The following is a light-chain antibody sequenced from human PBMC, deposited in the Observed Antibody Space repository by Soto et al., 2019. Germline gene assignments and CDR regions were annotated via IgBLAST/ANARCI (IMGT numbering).Light chain of an antibody. CDR3: KQYSSAPRT. V-gene: IGKV3-20*01. CDR1: QSVGSSY. J-gene: IGKJ1*01. Sequence: EIVLTQSPGTLSLSPGERATLSCRASQSVGSSYLAWYQQKPGQAPRLPMYGASSRATGIPDRFNGSGSGTDFTLTISRPEPEDSAVYYCKQYSSAPRTFGQGTKVDIK. CDR2: GAS.